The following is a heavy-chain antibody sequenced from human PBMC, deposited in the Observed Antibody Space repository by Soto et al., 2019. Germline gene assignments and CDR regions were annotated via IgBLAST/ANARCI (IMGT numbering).Heavy chain of an antibody. V-gene: IGHV1-46*01. CDR2: IDPSGGST. D-gene: IGHD3-3*01. CDR3: ASPLLISGWSGYYGWFDP. CDR1: GYTFTSYY. J-gene: IGHJ5*02. Sequence: ASVKVSCKASGYTFTSYYMHWVRQAPGQGLEWMGIIDPSGGSTSYAQKFQGRVTMTRDTSTSTVYMELSSLRSEDTAMYYCASPLLISGWSGYYGWFDPWGQGTLVTVSS.